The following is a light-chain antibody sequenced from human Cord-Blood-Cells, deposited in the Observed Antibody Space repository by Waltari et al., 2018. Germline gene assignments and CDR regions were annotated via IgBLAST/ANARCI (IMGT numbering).Light chain of an antibody. CDR1: QGISQY. Sequence: DIQMTQSPSSLSASVGDRVTITCRASQGISQYLVWYQQKPGKVPKLLIYAASTLQSGVPSLFSGRGSGTDFTLTISSLQPEDVATYYCQKYNSAPRTFGQGTKVEIK. CDR3: QKYNSAPRT. J-gene: IGKJ1*01. V-gene: IGKV1-27*01. CDR2: AAS.